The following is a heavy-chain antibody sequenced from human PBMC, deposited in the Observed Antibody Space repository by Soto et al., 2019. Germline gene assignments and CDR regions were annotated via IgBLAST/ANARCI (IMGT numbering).Heavy chain of an antibody. CDR3: ARGTATDIVATITLDY. Sequence: ASVKVSCKASGYTFTGYYMHWVRQAPGQGLEWMGWINPNSGGTNYAQKFQGWVTMTRDTSISTAYMELSRLRSNDTAVYYCARGTATDIVATITLDYWGQGTLVTAPQ. D-gene: IGHD5-12*01. CDR1: GYTFTGYY. V-gene: IGHV1-2*04. J-gene: IGHJ4*02. CDR2: INPNSGGT.